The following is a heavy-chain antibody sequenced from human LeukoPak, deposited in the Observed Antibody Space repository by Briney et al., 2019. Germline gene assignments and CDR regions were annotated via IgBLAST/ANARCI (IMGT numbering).Heavy chain of an antibody. Sequence: ASVKVSCKASGYTFTRYGISWVRQAPGQGLEWMGFISAYNGNTNYAQNLQGRVTMTTDTSTSTAYMELRSLRSDDTAVYYGARAGLGPVYYYRDGSGRGTTVTVSS. CDR2: ISAYNGNT. CDR3: ARAGLGPVYYYRDG. J-gene: IGHJ6*03. CDR1: GYTFTRYG. V-gene: IGHV1-18*01. D-gene: IGHD3-10*01.